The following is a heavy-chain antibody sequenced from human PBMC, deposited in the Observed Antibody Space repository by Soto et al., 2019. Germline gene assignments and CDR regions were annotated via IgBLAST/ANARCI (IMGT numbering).Heavy chain of an antibody. J-gene: IGHJ3*01. CDR2: INPSGGST. CDR1: GYTFTSYY. CDR3: ATVLGGAFDL. V-gene: IGHV1-46*01. Sequence: ASVKVSCKASGYTFTSYYMHWVRQAPGQGLEWMGIINPSGGSTSYARKFQGRVTVTEDTSTHIAYMELTNLRSEDTAVYYCATVLGGAFDLWGQGTMVTVSS. D-gene: IGHD3-16*01.